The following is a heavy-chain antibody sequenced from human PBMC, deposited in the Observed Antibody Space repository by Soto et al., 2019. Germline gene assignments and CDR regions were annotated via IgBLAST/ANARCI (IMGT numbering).Heavy chain of an antibody. CDR1: GFTFSDYY. CDR2: ISASGGST. J-gene: IGHJ1*01. Sequence: PGGSLRLSCAASGFTFSDYYMSWVRQAPGKGLEWVAGISASGGSTYYADSVKGRFTISRDNSKNTLYLQMNSLRAEDTAVYYCASGYYYLYWGQGTLVTVSS. D-gene: IGHD3-10*01. CDR3: ASGYYYLY. V-gene: IGHV3-23*01.